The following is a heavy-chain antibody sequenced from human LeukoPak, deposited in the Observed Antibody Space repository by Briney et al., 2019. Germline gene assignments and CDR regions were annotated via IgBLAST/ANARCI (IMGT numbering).Heavy chain of an antibody. Sequence: KVSCKASGGTFSSYAISWVRQAPGQGLEWMGRIIPIFGTANYAQKFQGRVTITTDESTSTAYMELSSLRSEDTAVYYCARDSDLDYGDYKRWFDPWGQGTLVTVSS. CDR2: IIPIFGTA. CDR3: ARDSDLDYGDYKRWFDP. V-gene: IGHV1-69*05. D-gene: IGHD4-17*01. J-gene: IGHJ5*02. CDR1: GGTFSSYA.